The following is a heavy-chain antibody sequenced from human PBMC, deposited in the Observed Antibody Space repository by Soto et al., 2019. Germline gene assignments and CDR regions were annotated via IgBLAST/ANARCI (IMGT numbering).Heavy chain of an antibody. Sequence: GGSLRLSCAASGFTFSSYAMSWVRQAPGKGLEWVSAISGSGGSTYYADSVKGRFTISRDNSNNTLYLQMNSLRAEDTAVYYCAKIWADCSSTSCYGPNWYFDLWGRGTLVTVSS. J-gene: IGHJ2*01. CDR1: GFTFSSYA. CDR3: AKIWADCSSTSCYGPNWYFDL. V-gene: IGHV3-23*01. CDR2: ISGSGGST. D-gene: IGHD2-2*01.